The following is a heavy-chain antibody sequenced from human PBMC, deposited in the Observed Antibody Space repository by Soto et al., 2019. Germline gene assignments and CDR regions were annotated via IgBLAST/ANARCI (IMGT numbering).Heavy chain of an antibody. J-gene: IGHJ4*02. D-gene: IGHD7-27*01. CDR2: IIPIFGTT. V-gene: IGHV1-69*06. CDR1: GGSISNYG. Sequence: QVQLVQSGAEMKKPESSVNVSCKASGGSISNYGVSWVRQAPGQGLEWMGLIIPIFGTTSYAQKFQSRVTITADKSTSTAYMELTSLRFEDTPVYYCARDRSTGGFDSWGQGTLVIVSS. CDR3: ARDRSTGGFDS.